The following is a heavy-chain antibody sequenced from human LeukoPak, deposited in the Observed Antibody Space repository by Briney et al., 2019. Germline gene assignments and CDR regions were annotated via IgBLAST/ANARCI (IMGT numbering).Heavy chain of an antibody. CDR3: AKDLVLRFLEWHRGLGY. Sequence: PGGSLRLSCAASGFTFSSYAMSWVRQAPGKGLEWVSAISGSGGSTYYADSVKGRFTISRDNSKNTLYLQMNSLRAEDTAVYYCAKDLVLRFLEWHRGLGYWGQGTLVTVSS. V-gene: IGHV3-23*01. D-gene: IGHD3-3*01. CDR1: GFTFSSYA. CDR2: ISGSGGST. J-gene: IGHJ4*02.